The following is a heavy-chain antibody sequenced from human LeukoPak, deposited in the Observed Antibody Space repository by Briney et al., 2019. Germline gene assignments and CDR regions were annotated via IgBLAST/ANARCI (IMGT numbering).Heavy chain of an antibody. CDR2: VNPNSGNT. CDR1: GYTFTSYD. Sequence: SVKVSCKASGYTFTSYDINWVRLATGQGLEWMGWVNPNSGNTGYAQNFQGRVTISRNTSTSTAYMELSSLRSDDTAVYYCTRGRATVTTHWFDPWGQGTLVIVSS. D-gene: IGHD4-11*01. J-gene: IGHJ5*02. CDR3: TRGRATVTTHWFDP. V-gene: IGHV1-8*01.